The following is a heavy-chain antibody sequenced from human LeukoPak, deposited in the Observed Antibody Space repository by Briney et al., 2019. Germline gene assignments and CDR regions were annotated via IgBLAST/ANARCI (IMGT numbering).Heavy chain of an antibody. V-gene: IGHV1-18*01. D-gene: IGHD2-2*02. Sequence: ASVKVSCKASGYTFTSYGISWVRQAPGQGLEWMGWISAYNGNTNYAQKLQDRVTMTTDTSTITAYMELRSLRSDDTAVYYCARDRYCSSTSCYTEYYYYMDVWGKGTTVTVSS. CDR3: ARDRYCSSTSCYTEYYYYMDV. CDR2: ISAYNGNT. CDR1: GYTFTSYG. J-gene: IGHJ6*03.